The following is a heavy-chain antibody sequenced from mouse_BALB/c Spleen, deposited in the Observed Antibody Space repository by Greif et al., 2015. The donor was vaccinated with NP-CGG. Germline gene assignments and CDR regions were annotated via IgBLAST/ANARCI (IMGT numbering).Heavy chain of an antibody. V-gene: IGHV1-69*02. CDR3: TTARTTVDY. J-gene: IGHJ4*01. CDR2: IYPSDSYT. Sequence: VQLQQSGAEPVRPGTSVKLSCKASGYTFTSYWINWVKQRPGQGLEWIGNIYPSDSYTNYNQKFKDKATLTVDKSSSTAYMQLSSPTSEDSAVYYCTTARTTVDYWGQGTSVTVSS. CDR1: GYTFTSYW. D-gene: IGHD3-1*01.